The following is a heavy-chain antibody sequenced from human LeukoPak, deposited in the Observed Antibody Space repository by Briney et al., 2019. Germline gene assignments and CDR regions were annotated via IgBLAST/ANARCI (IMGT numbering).Heavy chain of an antibody. CDR2: IYYTGTT. D-gene: IGHD6-19*01. J-gene: IGHJ4*02. CDR1: GFTFSSYA. Sequence: PGGSLRLSCAASGFTFSSYAMSWVRQPPGKGLEWIGNIYYTGTTYYAPSLKSRVTISIDTSKSQFSLKVSSVTAADTAVYYCARVVAVAGTFPDSWGQGTLVTVSS. V-gene: IGHV4-39*07. CDR3: ARVVAVAGTFPDS.